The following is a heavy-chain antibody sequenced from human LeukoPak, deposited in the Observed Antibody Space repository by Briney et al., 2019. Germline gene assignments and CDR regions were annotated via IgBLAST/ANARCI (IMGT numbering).Heavy chain of an antibody. J-gene: IGHJ5*02. D-gene: IGHD1-26*01. CDR1: GYTFTTYY. CDR3: ARDRSDAGEPDNWFDP. Sequence: ASVKVSCKASGYTFTTYYMHWVRQAPGQGLEWMGIINPSGSKTHYAQKFQGRVTMTRDMSTSTVYMELSSLRSEDTAVYYCARDRSDAGEPDNWFDPWGQGTLVTVSS. V-gene: IGHV1-46*01. CDR2: INPSGSKT.